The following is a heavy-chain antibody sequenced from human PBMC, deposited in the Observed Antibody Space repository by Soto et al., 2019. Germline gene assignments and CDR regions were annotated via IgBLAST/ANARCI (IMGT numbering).Heavy chain of an antibody. CDR2: IIPIFGTA. CDR3: ARLRDMNKAARPYYYGMDV. Sequence: QVQLVQSGAEVKKPGSSVKVSCKASGGTFSSYAISWVRQAPGQGLEWMGGIIPIFGTANYAQKFQGRVTITADEYTSTAYMELSSLRSEDTAVYYCARLRDMNKAARPYYYGMDVWGQGTTVTVSS. CDR1: GGTFSSYA. J-gene: IGHJ6*02. D-gene: IGHD6-6*01. V-gene: IGHV1-69*01.